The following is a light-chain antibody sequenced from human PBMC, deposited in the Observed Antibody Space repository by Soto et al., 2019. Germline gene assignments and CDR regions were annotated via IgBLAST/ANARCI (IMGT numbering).Light chain of an antibody. Sequence: DIPMTQSPSSVSASIGDRVTITCRASQGIDNWLAWYQQKPGKAPNLLIFAATSVQSGVPSRFSGSRSGTDFSLTISSLQPDDFATYFCQQAHTFPPSFGTGTKVEI. CDR1: QGIDNW. CDR2: AAT. CDR3: QQAHTFPPS. V-gene: IGKV1-12*01. J-gene: IGKJ4*01.